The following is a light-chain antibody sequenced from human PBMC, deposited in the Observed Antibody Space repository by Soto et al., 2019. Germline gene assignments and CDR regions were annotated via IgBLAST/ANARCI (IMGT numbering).Light chain of an antibody. CDR1: QSIASSY. CDR3: QQYGSSPGT. CDR2: RTF. Sequence: EIVLTQSPGTLSLSPGEIATLSFSASQSIASSYLAWYQQKPGQPPRLLLYRTFNRATGIPDRFSGSGSGTDFTLTISRLEPEDFAVYYCQQYGSSPGTFGQGTKVDIK. V-gene: IGKV3-20*01. J-gene: IGKJ1*01.